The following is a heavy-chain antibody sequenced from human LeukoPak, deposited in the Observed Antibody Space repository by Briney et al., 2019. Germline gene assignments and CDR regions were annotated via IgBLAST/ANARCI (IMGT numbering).Heavy chain of an antibody. D-gene: IGHD6-19*01. V-gene: IGHV4-30-2*01. CDR2: IYHSGST. CDR3: ARDRIRPAVAGRGYFQH. Sequence: PSQTLSLTCAVSGGSISSGGYSWSWIRQPPGKGLEWIGYIYHSGSTNYNPSLKSRVTISVDTSKNQFSLKLSSVTAADTAVYYCARDRIRPAVAGRGYFQHWGQGTLVTVSS. J-gene: IGHJ1*01. CDR1: GGSISSGGYS.